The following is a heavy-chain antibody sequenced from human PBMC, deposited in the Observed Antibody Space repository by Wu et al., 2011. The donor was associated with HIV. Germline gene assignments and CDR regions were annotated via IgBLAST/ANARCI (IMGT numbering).Heavy chain of an antibody. CDR3: ARAGTYCSGGSCFPSEY. V-gene: IGHV1-2*02. J-gene: IGHJ4*02. CDR2: INPDSGDT. D-gene: IGHD2-15*01. Sequence: QVQLVQSGAEVKKPGASVKVVLHGFWITFSGYYMNWVRQAPGQGLEWMGWINPDSGDTKFAQKFQGRVTMTRDTSISTAYMELSRLRSDDTAVFYCARAGTYCSGGSCFPSEYWGQGTLVTVSS. CDR1: ITFSGYY.